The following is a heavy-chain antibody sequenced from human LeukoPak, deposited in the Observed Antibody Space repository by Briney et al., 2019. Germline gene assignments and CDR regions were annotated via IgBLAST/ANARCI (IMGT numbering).Heavy chain of an antibody. CDR2: IYYSGST. Sequence: PSATLSLTCTVTGGSISGYYWSWIRHPPGKGLEWIGYIYYSGSTNYNPSLRSRVTISVDTSKNQFSLNLKSDTAADTAVYYCARGKGYFDYWGQGTLVTVSS. J-gene: IGHJ4*02. CDR1: GGSISGYY. CDR3: ARGKGYFDY. V-gene: IGHV4-59*01.